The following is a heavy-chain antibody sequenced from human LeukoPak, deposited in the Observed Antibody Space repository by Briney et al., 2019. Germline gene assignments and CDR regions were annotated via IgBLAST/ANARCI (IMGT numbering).Heavy chain of an antibody. Sequence: PGGSLRLSCAASGFTFSSYWMSWVRQAPGKGLEWVANIKQDGSEKYYVDSVKGRFTISRDNAKNSLYLQMNSLRAEDTALYYCAKEPHNEYYYDSSAKGGIDYWGQGTLVTVSS. J-gene: IGHJ4*02. V-gene: IGHV3-7*03. CDR1: GFTFSSYW. CDR3: AKEPHNEYYYDSSAKGGIDY. CDR2: IKQDGSEK. D-gene: IGHD3-22*01.